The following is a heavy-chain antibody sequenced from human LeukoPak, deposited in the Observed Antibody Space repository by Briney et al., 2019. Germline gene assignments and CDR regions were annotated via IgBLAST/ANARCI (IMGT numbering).Heavy chain of an antibody. CDR2: IRSKANSYAT. Sequence: GGSLRLSCAASGFTFSGSAMHWVRQASGKGLEWVGRIRSKANSYATAYAASVKGRFTISRDDSKNTAYLQMNSLKTEDTAVYYCTRPYDPPNPWGQGTLVTVSS. J-gene: IGHJ5*02. D-gene: IGHD5-12*01. V-gene: IGHV3-73*01. CDR1: GFTFSGSA. CDR3: TRPYDPPNP.